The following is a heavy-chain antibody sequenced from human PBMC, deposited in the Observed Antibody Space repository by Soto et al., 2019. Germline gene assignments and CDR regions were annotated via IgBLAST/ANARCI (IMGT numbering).Heavy chain of an antibody. CDR1: GFTFSSYA. D-gene: IGHD6-13*01. Sequence: QVQLVESGGCVVQPGRSLRLSCAASGFTFSSYAMHWVRQAPGKGLEWVAVISYDGSNKYYADSVKGRFTISRDNSKNTLYLQMNSLRAEDTAVYYCAREEGDSSSWYFDYWGQGTLVTVSS. V-gene: IGHV3-30-3*01. CDR3: AREEGDSSSWYFDY. CDR2: ISYDGSNK. J-gene: IGHJ4*02.